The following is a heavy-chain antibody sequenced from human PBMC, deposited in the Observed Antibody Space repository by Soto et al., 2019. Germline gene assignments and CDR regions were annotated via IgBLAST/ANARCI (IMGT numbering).Heavy chain of an antibody. J-gene: IGHJ4*02. CDR3: AKDSRLYDFWSGYDY. Sequence: QVQLVESGGGVVQPGRSLRLSCAASGFTFSSYGMHWVRQAPGKGLEWVAVISYDGSNKYYADSVKGRFTISRDNSKNTLYLQMNSLRAEDTAVYYCAKDSRLYDFWSGYDYWGQGTLVTVSS. D-gene: IGHD3-3*01. CDR2: ISYDGSNK. CDR1: GFTFSSYG. V-gene: IGHV3-30*18.